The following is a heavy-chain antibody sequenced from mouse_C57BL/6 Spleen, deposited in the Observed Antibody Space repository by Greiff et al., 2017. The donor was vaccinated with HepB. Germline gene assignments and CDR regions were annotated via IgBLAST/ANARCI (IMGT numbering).Heavy chain of an antibody. Sequence: QVQLQQSGPELVKPGASVKISCKASGYAFSSSWMNWVKQRPGKGLEWIGRIYPGDGDTNYNGKFKGKATLTADKSSSTAYMHLSSLTSEDFAVYFFASDPIYYYGSSWFAYWGQGTLVTVSA. CDR1: GYAFSSSW. CDR3: ASDPIYYYGSSWFAY. J-gene: IGHJ3*01. D-gene: IGHD1-1*01. CDR2: IYPGDGDT. V-gene: IGHV1-82*01.